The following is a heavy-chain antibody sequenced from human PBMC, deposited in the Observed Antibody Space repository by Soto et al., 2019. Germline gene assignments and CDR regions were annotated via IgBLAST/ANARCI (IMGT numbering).Heavy chain of an antibody. CDR2: VSGYTGNT. V-gene: IGHV1-18*01. CDR3: ARFGSAPYYYYGVDV. CDR1: GYNFTNYD. D-gene: IGHD3-10*01. J-gene: IGHJ6*02. Sequence: QVQLVQSETEVKKPGASVKVSCKASGYNFTNYDITWVRQAPGQGLEWMGWVSGYTGNTKYAQKFQDRVTMTTDTSTSTVYMELRSLRSDDTAVYYCARFGSAPYYYYGVDVWGQGTTVFVSS.